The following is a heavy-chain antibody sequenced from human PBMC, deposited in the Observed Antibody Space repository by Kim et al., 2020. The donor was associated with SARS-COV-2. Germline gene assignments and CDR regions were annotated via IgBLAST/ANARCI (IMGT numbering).Heavy chain of an antibody. D-gene: IGHD2-15*01. V-gene: IGHV3-13*01. CDR3: ARWHGGNPNEGYYYYGMDV. J-gene: IGHJ6*02. CDR2: IGTAGDT. CDR1: GFTFSSYD. Sequence: GGSLRLSCAASGFTFSSYDTHWVRQATGKGLEWVSAIGTAGDTYYPGSVKGRFTISRENAKNSLYLQMNSLRAGDTAVYYCARWHGGNPNEGYYYYGMDVWGQGTTVTVSS.